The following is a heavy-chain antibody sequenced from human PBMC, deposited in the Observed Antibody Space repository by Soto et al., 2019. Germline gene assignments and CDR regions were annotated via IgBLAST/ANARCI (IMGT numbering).Heavy chain of an antibody. CDR1: GYTFTSYG. V-gene: IGHV1-18*01. J-gene: IGHJ4*02. D-gene: IGHD3-9*01. CDR2: ISAYNGNT. CDR3: ARVIDGDGQYYFDY. Sequence: ASVKVSCKASGYTFTSYGISWVRQAPGQGLEWMGWISAYNGNTNYAQKLQGRVTMTTDTSTSTAYMELRSLRSDDTAVYYCARVIDGDGQYYFDYWGQGTLVTVSS.